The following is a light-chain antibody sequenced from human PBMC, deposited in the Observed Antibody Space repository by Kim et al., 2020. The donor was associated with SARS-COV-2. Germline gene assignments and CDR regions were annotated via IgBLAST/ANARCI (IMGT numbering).Light chain of an antibody. CDR3: QQYNTYLT. CDR1: QSISSW. CDR2: KAS. J-gene: IGKJ1*01. Sequence: DIQMTQSPSTLSASVGDRVTITCRASQSISSWLAWYQQKPGKAPKLLIYKASTLESGVPSRFSGSGSGTEFTLTISSLQADDFATYYCQQYNTYLTFGQGTKVDIK. V-gene: IGKV1-5*03.